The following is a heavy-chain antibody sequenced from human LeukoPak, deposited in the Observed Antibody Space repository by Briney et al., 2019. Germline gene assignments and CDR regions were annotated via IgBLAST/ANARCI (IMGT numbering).Heavy chain of an antibody. CDR2: IILIFGTA. Sequence: ASVKVSCKASGGTFSSYAISWMRQAPGQGLEWMGGIILIFGTANYAQKFQGRVTITADESTSTAYMELSSLRSEDTAVYYCARGPLGDPAHFDYWGQGTLVTVSS. CDR1: GGTFSSYA. CDR3: ARGPLGDPAHFDY. J-gene: IGHJ4*02. D-gene: IGHD2-21*01. V-gene: IGHV1-69*01.